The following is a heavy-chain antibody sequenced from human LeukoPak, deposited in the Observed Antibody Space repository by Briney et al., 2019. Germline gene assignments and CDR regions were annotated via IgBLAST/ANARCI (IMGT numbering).Heavy chain of an antibody. CDR2: IKSKTDGGTT. J-gene: IGHJ4*02. V-gene: IGHV3-15*01. CDR1: GFTFSNAW. CDR3: TTTVPYYDILTGYYIGAYFDY. Sequence: GGSLRLSCAASGFTFSNAWMSWVRQAPGKGLEWVGRIKSKTDGGTTDYAAPVKGRFTISRDDSKNTLYLQMNSLKTEDTAVYYCTTTVPYYDILTGYYIGAYFDYWGQGTLVTVSP. D-gene: IGHD3-9*01.